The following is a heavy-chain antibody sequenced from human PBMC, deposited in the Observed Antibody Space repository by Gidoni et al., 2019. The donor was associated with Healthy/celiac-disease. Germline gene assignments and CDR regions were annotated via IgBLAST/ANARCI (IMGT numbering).Heavy chain of an antibody. CDR1: GFTFSDYY. V-gene: IGHV3-11*05. D-gene: IGHD3-10*01. Sequence: QVQLVESGGGLVKPGGSLRLSCAASGFTFSDYYMSWIRQAPGKGLEWVSYISSSSSYTNYADAVKGRFTISRDNAKNSLYLQMNSLRAEDTAVYYCARGGLWGWLPEYWGQGTLVTVSS. J-gene: IGHJ4*02. CDR3: ARGGLWGWLPEY. CDR2: ISSSSSYT.